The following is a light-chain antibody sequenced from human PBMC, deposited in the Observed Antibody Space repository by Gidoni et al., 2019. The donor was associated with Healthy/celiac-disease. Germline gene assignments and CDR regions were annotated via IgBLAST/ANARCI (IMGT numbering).Light chain of an antibody. Sequence: SVGDRVTITCRASQSISSWLAWYQQKPGKAPKLLIYKASSLESGVPSRFSGSGSGTEFTLTISSLQPDDFATYYCQQYNSYLFTFGPGTKVDIK. V-gene: IGKV1-5*03. CDR2: KAS. CDR3: QQYNSYLFT. J-gene: IGKJ3*01. CDR1: QSISSW.